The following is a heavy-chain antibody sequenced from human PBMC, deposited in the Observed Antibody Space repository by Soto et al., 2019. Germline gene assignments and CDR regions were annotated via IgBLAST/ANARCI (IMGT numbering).Heavy chain of an antibody. CDR2: IFTRDSET. CDR3: ARGYFDSGHGYDL. D-gene: IGHD3-10*01. J-gene: IGHJ5*02. Sequence: GESLKISCKGPGHLFNNHWIGWVRQTPGKGLEWMGLIFTRDSETKTSPSFQGHVSFSVDNSINTVYLQWTSLKTTDTGIYFCARGYFDSGHGYDLWGQGTRGTVS. V-gene: IGHV5-51*01. CDR1: GHLFNNHW.